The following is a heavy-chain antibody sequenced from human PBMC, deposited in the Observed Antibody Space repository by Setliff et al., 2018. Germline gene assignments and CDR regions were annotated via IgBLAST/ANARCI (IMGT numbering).Heavy chain of an antibody. CDR3: ARDVFPYHYEGAFDI. CDR1: GYTFTSHY. V-gene: IGHV1-46*01. J-gene: IGHJ3*02. D-gene: IGHD3-22*01. Sequence: GASVKVSCKASGYTFTSHYMHWVRQAPGLRLEWMGTINPSSGRTSYAQKFQGRVTMTRDTSTSTVYMDMSSLRSEDTAVYYCARDVFPYHYEGAFDIWGQGTMVTVS. CDR2: INPSSGRT.